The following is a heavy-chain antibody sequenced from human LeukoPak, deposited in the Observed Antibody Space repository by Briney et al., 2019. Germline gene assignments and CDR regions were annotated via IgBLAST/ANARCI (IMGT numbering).Heavy chain of an antibody. CDR1: GFTFSSYV. V-gene: IGHV3-23*01. CDR3: AKGLNGYDFDY. D-gene: IGHD5-12*01. J-gene: IGHJ4*02. Sequence: PGGSLRLSCAASGFTFSSYVMSWVRQAPGKGLEWVSAVSTSGGSTYYADSVKGRFTISRDNSTNTLYLQLNSLRGEDTAIYYCAKGLNGYDFDYWGQGALVTVSS. CDR2: VSTSGGST.